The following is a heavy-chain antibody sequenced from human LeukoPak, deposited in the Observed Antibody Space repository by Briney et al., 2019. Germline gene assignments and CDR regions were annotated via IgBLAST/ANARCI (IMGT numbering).Heavy chain of an antibody. D-gene: IGHD3-10*01. Sequence: ASETLSLTCTVSGYSISSGYYWGWIRQPPGKGLEWIGSIYHSGSTYYNPSLKSRVTISVDTSKNQFSLKLSSVTAADTAVYYCARDGGFGEWWGQGTLVTVSS. CDR3: ARDGGFGEW. CDR2: IYHSGST. CDR1: GYSISSGYY. V-gene: IGHV4-38-2*02. J-gene: IGHJ4*02.